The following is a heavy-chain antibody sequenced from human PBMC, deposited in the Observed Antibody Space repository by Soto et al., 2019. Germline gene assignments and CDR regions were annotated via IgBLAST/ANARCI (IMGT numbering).Heavy chain of an antibody. CDR1: GFTFSDYY. J-gene: IGHJ4*02. Sequence: QVQLVESGGDLVKPGGSLRLSCAASGFTFSDYYMSWIRQAPGKGLELVSSITSSGSTTYYTDSVKGRFTISRDNAKNSLYLQMNSLRAEDTAVYYCARERYSYGPYYFDYWGQGTLVTVSS. D-gene: IGHD5-18*01. V-gene: IGHV3-11*01. CDR2: ITSSGSTT. CDR3: ARERYSYGPYYFDY.